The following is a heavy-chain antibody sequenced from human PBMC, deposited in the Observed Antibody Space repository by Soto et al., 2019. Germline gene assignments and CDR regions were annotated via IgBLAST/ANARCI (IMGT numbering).Heavy chain of an antibody. J-gene: IGHJ4*02. Sequence: PGGSLRLSCAGSGFTFGDSYMSWIRQAPGKGLEWLSYISPGSRYPAYADSVKGRFTISRDNAKRSLYLQMMSLTAEDTAIYYCVRGGGGGLFDYWGQGTLVTVSS. V-gene: IGHV3-11*06. D-gene: IGHD2-15*01. CDR2: ISPGSRYP. CDR1: GFTFGDSY. CDR3: VRGGGGGLFDY.